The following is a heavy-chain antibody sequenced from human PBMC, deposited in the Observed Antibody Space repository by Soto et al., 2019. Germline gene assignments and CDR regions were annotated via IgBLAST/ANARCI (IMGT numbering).Heavy chain of an antibody. Sequence: SETLSLTCTFSVCSIGSVVYSLTCIRQSPGKGLELIGYTYQSGSAYYNPSLKSRVTISVDRSKNQFSLNLTSVTAADTAVYSCERPYYGMEVWGKGNTVTVSS. CDR2: TYQSGSA. V-gene: IGHV4-30-2*06. CDR1: VCSIGSVVYS. J-gene: IGHJ6*04. CDR3: ERPYYGMEV.